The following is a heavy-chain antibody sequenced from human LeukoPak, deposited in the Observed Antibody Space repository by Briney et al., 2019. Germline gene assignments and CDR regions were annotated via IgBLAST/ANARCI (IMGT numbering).Heavy chain of an antibody. CDR1: GYTFTGYY. Sequence: ASVKVSCKASGYTFTGYYMHWVRQAPGQGLEWMGWIIPIFGTANYAQKFQGRVTITRNTPISTAYMELSSLTSEDTAVYYCARSDHNSWNAFDIWGQGTMVTVSS. CDR2: IIPIFGTA. CDR3: ARSDHNSWNAFDI. J-gene: IGHJ3*02. D-gene: IGHD1-26*01. V-gene: IGHV1-2*02.